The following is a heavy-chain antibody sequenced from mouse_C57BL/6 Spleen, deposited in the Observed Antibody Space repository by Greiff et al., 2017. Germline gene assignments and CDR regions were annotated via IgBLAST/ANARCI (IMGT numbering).Heavy chain of an antibody. CDR2: IYPGDGDT. D-gene: IGHD2-5*01. CDR1: GYAFSSSW. V-gene: IGHV1-82*01. CDR3: ARWGYYSTDRDY. J-gene: IGHJ2*01. Sequence: VKLMESGPELVKPGASVKISCKASGYAFSSSWMNWVKQRPGKGLEWIGRIYPGDGDTNYNGKFKGKATLTADKSSSTAYMQLSSLTSEDSAVYFCARWGYYSTDRDYWGQGTTLTVSS.